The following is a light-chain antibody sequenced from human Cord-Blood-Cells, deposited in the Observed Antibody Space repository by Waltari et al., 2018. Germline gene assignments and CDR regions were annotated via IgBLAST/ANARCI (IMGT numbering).Light chain of an antibody. CDR1: QSISSW. CDR3: QQYNSYST. V-gene: IGKV1-5*01. Sequence: DIQMTQSPSTLSASVGDRVTIPCRASQSISSWLAWYQQKPGKAPKLLIYDASSLESRVTSRFSGSGSRTEFTLTISSLQPDDFATYYCQQYNSYSTFGQGTKVEIK. J-gene: IGKJ1*01. CDR2: DAS.